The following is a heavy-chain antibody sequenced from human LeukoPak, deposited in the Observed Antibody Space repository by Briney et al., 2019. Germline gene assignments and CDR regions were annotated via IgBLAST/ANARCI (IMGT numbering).Heavy chain of an antibody. V-gene: IGHV4-34*01. D-gene: IGHD6-6*01. CDR1: GGSVSGYY. CDR2: INHSGST. CDR3: ARHARGIAALVNWFDP. J-gene: IGHJ5*02. Sequence: SETLSLTCAVYGGSVSGYYWSWIRQPPGKGLEWIGEINHSGSTNYNPSLKSRVTISVDTSKNQFSLKLSSVTAADTAVYYCARHARGIAALVNWFDPWGQGTLVTVSS.